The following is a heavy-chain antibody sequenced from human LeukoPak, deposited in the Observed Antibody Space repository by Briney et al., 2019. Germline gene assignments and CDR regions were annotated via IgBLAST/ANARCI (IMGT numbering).Heavy chain of an antibody. V-gene: IGHV4-39*01. CDR1: GGSISSSSYH. J-gene: IGHJ4*02. D-gene: IGHD1-26*01. Sequence: SETLSLTCTVSGGSISSSSYHWGWIRQPPGKGLEWIGSIYYSRSTYYNPSLKSRVTISVDTSKNQFSLKLSSVTAADTAVYYCATSSGNYYYWGQGTLVTVSS. CDR3: ATSSGNYYY. CDR2: IYYSRST.